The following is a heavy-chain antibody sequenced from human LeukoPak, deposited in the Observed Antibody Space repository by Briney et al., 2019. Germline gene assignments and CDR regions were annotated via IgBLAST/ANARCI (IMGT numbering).Heavy chain of an antibody. CDR3: GRRRTAMFGVIKGPIDY. D-gene: IGHD3-3*01. V-gene: IGHV4-34*01. CDR2: INHSGSP. Sequence: SETLSLTCAVYGGSFSDYYWTWIRQPPGKGLEWIGEINHSGSPNNNPSLKSRVSISFDTSKNQFSLKLTSVTAADTAVYYCGRRRTAMFGVIKGPIDYWGQGTLVTVSS. J-gene: IGHJ4*02. CDR1: GGSFSDYY.